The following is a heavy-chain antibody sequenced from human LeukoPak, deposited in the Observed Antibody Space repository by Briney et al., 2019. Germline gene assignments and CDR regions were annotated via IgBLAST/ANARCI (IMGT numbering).Heavy chain of an antibody. V-gene: IGHV3-30*02. CDR2: IRYDGSNK. D-gene: IGHD3-22*01. J-gene: IGHJ4*02. CDR1: VFTFTSYG. Sequence: TGRSLRLSCAASVFTFTSYGMHWVRETPGKGLEWVAFIRYDGSNKYYADSVEGRFTISRDNSKNTLYLQMNSLRAEDTALYYCAKDVIIYYYDTSGYSPFDYWGGGTLVTVSS. CDR3: AKDVIIYYYDTSGYSPFDY.